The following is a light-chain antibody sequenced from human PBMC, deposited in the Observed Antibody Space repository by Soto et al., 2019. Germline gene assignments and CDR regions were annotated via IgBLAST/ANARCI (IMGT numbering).Light chain of an antibody. CDR3: LEAYSFPHT. CDR1: QGISSW. J-gene: IGKJ2*01. V-gene: IGKV1-12*01. CDR2: ASS. Sequence: DIQMTQSPSSVSASVGDRVTLTCRASQGISSWLAWYQQKPGKAPKLLIYASSSLQSGVPSRFSGSGSGTHFTLTISSLQPEDCATYYCLEAYSFPHTFGRGTKVEMK.